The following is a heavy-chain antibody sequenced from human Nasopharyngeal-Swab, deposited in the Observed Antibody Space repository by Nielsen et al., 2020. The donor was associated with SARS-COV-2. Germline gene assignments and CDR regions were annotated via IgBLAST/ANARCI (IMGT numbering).Heavy chain of an antibody. D-gene: IGHD2-21*02. J-gene: IGHJ4*02. CDR3: ARDYCGGDCFPDS. Sequence: ASVKVSCKASGYTFTGYYIHWVQQAPGQGLEWMGRINPYSGGTNYAQKFQGRVTMTRDTSISTAYMELSRLRSDDTAVYYCARDYCGGDCFPDSWGQGTLVTVSS. CDR1: GYTFTGYY. CDR2: INPYSGGT. V-gene: IGHV1-2*06.